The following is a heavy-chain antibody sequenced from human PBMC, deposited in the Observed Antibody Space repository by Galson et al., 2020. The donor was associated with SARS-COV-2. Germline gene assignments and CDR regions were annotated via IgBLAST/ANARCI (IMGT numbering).Heavy chain of an antibody. CDR3: ARSSYSNYVDCFYHEGSDV. J-gene: IGHJ6*02. CDR1: GYRFTNYW. V-gene: IGHV5-10-1*01. D-gene: IGHD4-4*01. CDR2: IDPNESFS. Sequence: KVSCQTSGYRFTNYWITWVRQKSDGGLEWMGRIDPNESFSNYSPSFQGHVTMSLDKSLSTAYLQWGSLKASDTAIYYCARSSYSNYVDCFYHEGSDVCGQGSSVIVS.